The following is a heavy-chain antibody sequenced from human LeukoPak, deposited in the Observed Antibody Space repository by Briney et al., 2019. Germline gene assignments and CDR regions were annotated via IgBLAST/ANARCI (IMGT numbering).Heavy chain of an antibody. D-gene: IGHD6-13*01. CDR3: ARGRYSSSWYDDPNDYYYMDV. Sequence: SETLSLTCTVSGGSISGYYWSWIRQPPGKGLEWIGHISYSGSTRYNSSLNSRVTISVDTSKNQFSLKLTSVTAADTAVYYCARGRYSSSWYDDPNDYYYMDVWGKGTTVTVSS. V-gene: IGHV4-59*01. J-gene: IGHJ6*03. CDR2: ISYSGST. CDR1: GGSISGYY.